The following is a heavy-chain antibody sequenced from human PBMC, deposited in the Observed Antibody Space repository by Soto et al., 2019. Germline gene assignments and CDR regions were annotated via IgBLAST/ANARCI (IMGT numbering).Heavy chain of an antibody. J-gene: IGHJ6*02. D-gene: IGHD4-4*01. Sequence: PVGSLRLSCAASGFTFSSYGMHWVRESPGKWLEWVAVISYDGSNKYYADSVKGRFTISRDNSKNTLYLQMNSLRAEDTAVYYCAKDGSNYVSWYYYYGMEVLGQGTTVRVSS. V-gene: IGHV3-30*18. CDR2: ISYDGSNK. CDR1: GFTFSSYG. CDR3: AKDGSNYVSWYYYYGMEV.